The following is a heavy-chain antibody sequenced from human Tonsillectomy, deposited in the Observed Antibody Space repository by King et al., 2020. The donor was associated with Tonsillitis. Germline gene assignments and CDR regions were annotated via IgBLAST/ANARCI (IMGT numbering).Heavy chain of an antibody. J-gene: IGHJ4*02. V-gene: IGHV5-10-1*03. D-gene: IGHD3-22*01. CDR3: ARHTYDTSVYARYSDY. Sequence: EVQLVESGPEVKKPGESLRISCTGSGYSFPIYWISWVRQMPGKGLEYMGRIDPSDSDTDYSPSFQGHVTISADESISTAYLQWSSLRASDTAIYYCARHTYDTSVYARYSDYWGQGTLVTVSS. CDR2: IDPSDSDT. CDR1: GYSFPIYW.